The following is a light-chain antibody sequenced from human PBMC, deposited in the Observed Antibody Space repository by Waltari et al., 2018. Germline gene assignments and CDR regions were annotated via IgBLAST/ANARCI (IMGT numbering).Light chain of an antibody. J-gene: IGKJ1*01. Sequence: EIVLTQSPGPLSLSPGERVTLSCRASQRVTSSYLAWYQQKPGQAPRLLIYRAPNRATGIPDRFSGSGSGTDFTLTISRLEPEDFAVYCCQQYGSSPPTFGQGTKVEIK. CDR1: QRVTSSY. CDR2: RAP. CDR3: QQYGSSPPT. V-gene: IGKV3-20*01.